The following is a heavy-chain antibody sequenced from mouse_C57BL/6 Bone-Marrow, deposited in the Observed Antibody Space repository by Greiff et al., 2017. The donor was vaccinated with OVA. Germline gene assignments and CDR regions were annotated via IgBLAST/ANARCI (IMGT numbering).Heavy chain of an antibody. J-gene: IGHJ2*01. D-gene: IGHD1-1*01. CDR3: ARSALYYYGSSYSY. Sequence: QVQLKQSGAELARPGASVKMSCKASGYTFTSYTMHWVKQRPGQGLEWIGYINPSSGYTKYNQKFKDKATLTEDKSSSTAYMQLSSLTSEDSAVYYCARSALYYYGSSYSYWGQGTTLTVSS. V-gene: IGHV1-4*01. CDR1: GYTFTSYT. CDR2: INPSSGYT.